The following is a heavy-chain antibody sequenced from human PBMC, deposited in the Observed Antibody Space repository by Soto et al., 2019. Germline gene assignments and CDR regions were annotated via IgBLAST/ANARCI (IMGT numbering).Heavy chain of an antibody. V-gene: IGHV1-46*01. J-gene: IGHJ6*02. CDR1: GYTFTSYY. D-gene: IGHD3-3*01. Sequence: ASVKVSCKASGYTFTSYYMHWVRQAPGQGLEWMGIINPSGGSTSYAQKFQGRVTMTADESTSTAYMELSSLRSEDTAVYYCARGSSYYDFWSGYYSLGYYYGMDVWGQGTTVTVSS. CDR3: ARGSSYYDFWSGYYSLGYYYGMDV. CDR2: INPSGGST.